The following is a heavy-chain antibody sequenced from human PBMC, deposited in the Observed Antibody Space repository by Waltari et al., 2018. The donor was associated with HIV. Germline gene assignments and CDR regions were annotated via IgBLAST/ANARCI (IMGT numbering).Heavy chain of an antibody. CDR2: ITWNSGRT. CDR1: GFPFDDYA. D-gene: IGHD2-15*01. J-gene: IGHJ6*02. V-gene: IGHV3-9*01. CDR3: AKSDIDYGMDV. Sequence: EVRLVASGGGSVHPGRYLRLSCAASGFPFDDYAMHWVRQVPGKGLEWVSGITWNSGRTGYADSVKGRFIISRDNAKNSLYLQMNSLRVEDTALYYCAKSDIDYGMDVWGQGTTVTVSS.